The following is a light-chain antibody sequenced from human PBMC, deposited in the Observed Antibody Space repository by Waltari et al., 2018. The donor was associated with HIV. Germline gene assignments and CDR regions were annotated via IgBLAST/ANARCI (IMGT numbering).Light chain of an antibody. J-gene: IGLJ3*02. CDR3: ATWDDSLNAWV. Sequence: QSVLNQSPSASGTPGQRVIISCSASSSNIGSHPVTWYQQFPGTAPKLLIYSYGQRPSGVPERFSGSKSATSASLAISGLRSEDEADYYCATWDDSLNAWVFGGGTKLTVL. CDR1: SSNIGSHP. CDR2: SYG. V-gene: IGLV1-44*01.